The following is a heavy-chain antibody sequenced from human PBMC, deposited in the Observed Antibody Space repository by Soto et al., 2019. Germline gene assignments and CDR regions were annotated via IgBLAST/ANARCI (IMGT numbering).Heavy chain of an antibody. D-gene: IGHD3-22*01. CDR3: ATEPIYYNDGSGYYPLGH. J-gene: IGHJ4*02. CDR1: GYSFATYG. CDR2: ISAHNGDT. Sequence: ASVKVSCKGSGYSFATYGFSWVRQAPGQGLECVGWISAHNGDTHYSQKFQGRVTLTTDTSTNTGYMELRSLTSNDTAVYFCATEPIYYNDGSGYYPLGHWGQGTLVTVSS. V-gene: IGHV1-18*04.